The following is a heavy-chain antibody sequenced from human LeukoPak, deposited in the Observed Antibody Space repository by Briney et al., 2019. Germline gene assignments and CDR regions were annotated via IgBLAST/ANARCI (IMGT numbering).Heavy chain of an antibody. CDR2: INPSGGST. Sequence: ASVKVSCTASGYTFTSYYMHWVRQAPGQGLEWMGIINPSGGSTSYAQKFQGRVTMTRDTSINTAYMELSRLRSDDTAVYYCARMGVYCSSTSCYARGWFDPWGQGTLVTVSS. D-gene: IGHD2-2*01. CDR3: ARMGVYCSSTSCYARGWFDP. CDR1: GYTFTSYY. V-gene: IGHV1-46*01. J-gene: IGHJ5*02.